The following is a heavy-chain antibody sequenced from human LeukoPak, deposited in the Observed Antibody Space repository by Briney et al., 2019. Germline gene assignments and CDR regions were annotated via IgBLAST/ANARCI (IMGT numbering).Heavy chain of an antibody. CDR1: GFTFSSYA. CDR2: ISGSGGST. J-gene: IGHJ4*02. CDR3: AKDPEGLRYFDWLVGYFDY. D-gene: IGHD3-9*01. V-gene: IGHV3-23*01. Sequence: SGGSLRLSCAASGFTFSSYAMSWVRQAPGKGLEWVSAISGSGGSTYYADSVKGRFTISRDNSKNTLYLQMNSLRAEDTAVYYCAKDPEGLRYFDWLVGYFDYWGQGTLVTVSS.